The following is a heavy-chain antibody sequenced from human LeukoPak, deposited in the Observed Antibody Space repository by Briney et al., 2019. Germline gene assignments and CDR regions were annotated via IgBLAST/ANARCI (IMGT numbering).Heavy chain of an antibody. CDR3: ARGYSSGWIDY. Sequence: PSETLSLTCTVSGDSISSYYWNWIRQPPGKGLEWIGYIYDSGSTNYNPSLKSRVTISVDMSKNQFSLKLSSVTAADTAVYYCARGYSSGWIDYWGQGTLVTVSS. J-gene: IGHJ4*02. D-gene: IGHD6-19*01. CDR2: IYDSGST. CDR1: GDSISSYY. V-gene: IGHV4-59*08.